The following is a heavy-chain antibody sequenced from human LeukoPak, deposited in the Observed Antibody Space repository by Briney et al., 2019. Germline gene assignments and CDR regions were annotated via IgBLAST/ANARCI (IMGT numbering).Heavy chain of an antibody. CDR2: IYYSGST. D-gene: IGHD4-17*01. V-gene: IGHV4-31*03. CDR1: GGSISSGGYC. Sequence: SETLSLTCTVSGGSISSGGYCWSWIRQHPGKGLEWIGYIYYSGSTYYNPSLKSRVTISVDTSKNQFSLKLSSVTAADTAVYYCARAHYGDYTDYWGQGTLVTVSS. CDR3: ARAHYGDYTDY. J-gene: IGHJ4*02.